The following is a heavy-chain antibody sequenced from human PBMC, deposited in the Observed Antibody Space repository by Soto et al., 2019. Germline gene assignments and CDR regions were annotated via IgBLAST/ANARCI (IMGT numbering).Heavy chain of an antibody. J-gene: IGHJ4*02. CDR1: GGSISTDDHF. V-gene: IGHV4-30-4*01. Sequence: PSETMSLTCPVSGGSISTDDHFWSWIRQPPGKGLEWIGYIYHSGSTHYNPSLKSRLFISLDTSKNQFSLQLTSVTAADTAVYYCATARSRWNIDYWGQGTLVTVSS. CDR2: IYHSGST. CDR3: ATARSRWNIDY. D-gene: IGHD6-13*01.